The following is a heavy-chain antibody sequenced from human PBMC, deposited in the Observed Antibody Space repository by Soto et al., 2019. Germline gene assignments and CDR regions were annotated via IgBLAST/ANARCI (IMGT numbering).Heavy chain of an antibody. D-gene: IGHD1-20*01. CDR2: ISAYNGNT. CDR1: GYTFTSYG. CDR3: ARDLSITGTTTLDP. Sequence: ASVKVSCKASGYTFTSYGISWVRQAPGQGLEWMGWISAYNGNTNYAQKLQGRVTMTTDTPTSTAYMELRSLRSDDTAVYYCARDLSITGTTTLDPWGQGTLVTVSS. J-gene: IGHJ5*02. V-gene: IGHV1-18*01.